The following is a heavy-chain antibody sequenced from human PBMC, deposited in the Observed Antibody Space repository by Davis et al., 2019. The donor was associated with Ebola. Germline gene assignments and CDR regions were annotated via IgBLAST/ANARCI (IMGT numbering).Heavy chain of an antibody. Sequence: GESLKISCAASGFTFSSYWMHWVRQAPGKGLVWVSRINSDGSSTSYADSVKGRFTISRDNAKNSLYLQMNSLRAEDTAVYFCVRVARLADHWGQGVLVTVSS. CDR3: VRVARLADH. J-gene: IGHJ5*02. CDR1: GFTFSSYW. CDR2: INSDGSST. V-gene: IGHV3-74*01. D-gene: IGHD6-6*01.